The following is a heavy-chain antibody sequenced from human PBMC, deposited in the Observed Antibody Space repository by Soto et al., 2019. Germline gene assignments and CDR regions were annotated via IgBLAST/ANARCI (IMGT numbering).Heavy chain of an antibody. V-gene: IGHV3-30-3*01. Sequence: PGGSLRLSCAAPGFTFSSYAMHWVRQAPGKGLEWVAVISYDGSNKYYADSVKGRFTISRDNSKSTLYLQMNSLRAEDTAVYYCARDGYNFRGFDYWGQGTLVTVSS. CDR3: ARDGYNFRGFDY. CDR1: GFTFSSYA. CDR2: ISYDGSNK. D-gene: IGHD3-10*02. J-gene: IGHJ4*02.